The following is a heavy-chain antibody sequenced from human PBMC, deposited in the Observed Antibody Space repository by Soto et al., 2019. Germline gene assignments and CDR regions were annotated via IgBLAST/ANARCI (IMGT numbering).Heavy chain of an antibody. J-gene: IGHJ6*02. D-gene: IGHD3-22*01. CDR2: ISASSGAN. V-gene: IGHV1-2*04. CDR3: ARELYDNGPSGLDL. CDR1: GYTFTDCY. Sequence: ASVKVSCKASGYTFTDCYIHWVRQAPGKGLEWMGGISASSGANQYAQKFQGWVTGTSDKSTSTVYLDGSRLEADGAAVYYCARELYDNGPSGLDLWGQGTPVTVSS.